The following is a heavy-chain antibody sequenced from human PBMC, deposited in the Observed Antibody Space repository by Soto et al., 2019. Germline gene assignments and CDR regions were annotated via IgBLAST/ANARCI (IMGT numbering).Heavy chain of an antibody. CDR1: GFTFSSYS. V-gene: IGHV3-21*01. D-gene: IGHD6-13*01. CDR2: ISSSSSYI. CDR3: ARLYSSSWWPDY. Sequence: EVQLVESGGGLVKPGGSLRLSCAASGFTFSSYSMNWVRQAPGKGLEWVSSISSSSSYIYYADSVKGRFTISRDNAKNSLYLPMNSLRAEDTAVYYCARLYSSSWWPDYWGQGTLVTVSS. J-gene: IGHJ4*02.